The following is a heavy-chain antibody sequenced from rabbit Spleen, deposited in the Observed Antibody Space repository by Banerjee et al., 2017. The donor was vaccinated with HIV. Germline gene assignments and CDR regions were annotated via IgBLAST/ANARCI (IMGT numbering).Heavy chain of an antibody. D-gene: IGHD8-1*01. Sequence: QEQLVESGGGLVQPGGSLKLSCKASGFDFSNYGVSWVRQAPGKGLEWIGYIDPVFGITHYANWVNGRFSISRENAQNTVFLQMTSLTAADTATYFCARDGAGGSYFALWGPGTLVTVS. V-gene: IGHV1S47*01. CDR1: GFDFSNYG. CDR2: IDPVFGIT. CDR3: ARDGAGGSYFAL. J-gene: IGHJ4*01.